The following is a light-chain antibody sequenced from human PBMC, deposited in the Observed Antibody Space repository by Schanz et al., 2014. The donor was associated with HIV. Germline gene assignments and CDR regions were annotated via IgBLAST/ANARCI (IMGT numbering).Light chain of an antibody. V-gene: IGKV1-39*01. J-gene: IGKJ2*01. CDR2: ATS. CDR3: QQSYSATPYT. CDR1: QSISIS. Sequence: DIQMPQSPSSLSASVGDTVTITCRASQSISISLNWYQQKPGKAPQLLIYATSLLQTGVPSRFSGSGSGTHFTLTITSLQFEDFATYYCQQSYSATPYTFGLGTKVEI.